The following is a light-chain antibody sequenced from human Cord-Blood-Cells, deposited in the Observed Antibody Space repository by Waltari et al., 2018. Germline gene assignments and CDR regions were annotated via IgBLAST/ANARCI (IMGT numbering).Light chain of an antibody. CDR3: QEYNSYPWT. CDR1: QSISSW. V-gene: IGKV1-5*03. Sequence: DIQMTQSPSTLSASVGDRVTIPCRASQSISSWLAWYQQKPGKAPKLLIYKASSLESGVPSSFSGSGSGTDFTLPISSRQTDDFATYYCQEYNSYPWTFGQGTKVEIK. J-gene: IGKJ1*01. CDR2: KAS.